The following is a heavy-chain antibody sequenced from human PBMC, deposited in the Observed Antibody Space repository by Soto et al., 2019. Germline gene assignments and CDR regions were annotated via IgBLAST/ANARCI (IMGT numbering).Heavy chain of an antibody. CDR3: ARDSEAAVLAWFDP. D-gene: IGHD6-13*01. J-gene: IGHJ5*02. V-gene: IGHV1-3*01. CDR1: GYTFTSYA. CDR2: INAGNGNT. Sequence: QVQLVQSGAEVKKPGASVKVSCNASGYTFTSYAMHWVRQAPGQRLEWMGWINAGNGNTKYSQKFQGRVTITRDTSASTAYMELSSLRSEDTAVYYCARDSEAAVLAWFDPWGQGTLVTVSS.